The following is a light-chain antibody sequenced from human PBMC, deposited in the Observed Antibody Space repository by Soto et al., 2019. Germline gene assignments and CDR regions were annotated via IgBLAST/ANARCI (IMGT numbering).Light chain of an antibody. V-gene: IGLV2-14*01. CDR3: SSSTTTTTLL. J-gene: IGLJ3*02. CDR2: EVF. CDR1: SSDVGGYNY. Sequence: QSALTQPASVSGSPGQSITISCTATSSDVGGYNYVSWYQQYPGKAPKLMIYEVFNRPSGVSNRFSGSKSGNTASLTISGLRAEDEAEYFCSSSTTTTTLLFGGGTKLTVL.